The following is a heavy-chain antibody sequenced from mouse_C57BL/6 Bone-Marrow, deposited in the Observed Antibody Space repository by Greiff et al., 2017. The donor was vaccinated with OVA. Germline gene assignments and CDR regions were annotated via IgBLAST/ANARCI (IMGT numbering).Heavy chain of an antibody. Sequence: VQLQQSVAELVRPGASVKLSCTASGFNIKNPYMHWVKQRPEQGLEWIGRIDPANGNTKYAPKFQGKATITADTSSNTAYLQLSSLTSEDTAIYYCARWEASWGQGTTLTVSS. CDR2: IDPANGNT. D-gene: IGHD4-1*01. V-gene: IGHV14-3*01. CDR1: GFNIKNPY. CDR3: ARWEAS. J-gene: IGHJ2*01.